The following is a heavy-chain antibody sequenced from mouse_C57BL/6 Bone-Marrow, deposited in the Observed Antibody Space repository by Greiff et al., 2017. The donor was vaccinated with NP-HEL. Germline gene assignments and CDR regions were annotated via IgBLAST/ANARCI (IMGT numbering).Heavy chain of an antibody. CDR3: ARDHHFYYGYDGYAMDY. J-gene: IGHJ4*01. V-gene: IGHV5-17*01. D-gene: IGHD2-2*01. CDR1: GFTFSDYG. CDR2: ISSGSSTI. Sequence: EVQLVESGGGLVKPGGSLKLSCAASGFTFSDYGMHWVRQAPEKGLEWVAYISSGSSTIYYADTVKGRFTISRDNAKNTLFLQMTSLRSEDTAMYYCARDHHFYYGYDGYAMDYWGQGTSVTVSS.